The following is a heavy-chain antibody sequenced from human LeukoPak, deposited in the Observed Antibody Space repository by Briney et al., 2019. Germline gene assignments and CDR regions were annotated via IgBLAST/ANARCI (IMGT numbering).Heavy chain of an antibody. V-gene: IGHV1-18*01. J-gene: IGHJ4*02. CDR2: ISAYNGNT. D-gene: IGHD1-26*01. CDR3: ARSEASGSHLQY. CDR1: GYTFTGYG. Sequence: ASVKVSCKASGYTFTGYGISWVRQAPGQGLEWMGWISAYNGNTNYAQKLQGRVTMTTDTSTSTAYMELRSLRSDDTAVYYCARSEASGSHLQYWGQGTLVTVSS.